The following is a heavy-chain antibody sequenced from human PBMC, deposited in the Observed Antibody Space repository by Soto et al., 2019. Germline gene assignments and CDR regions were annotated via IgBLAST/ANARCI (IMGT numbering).Heavy chain of an antibody. CDR2: INSDGSST. CDR1: GFTISSYW. D-gene: IGHD6-19*01. Sequence: GVPMRLSCAAAGFTISSYWRHWVSKAPGKGLVWVSRINSDGSSTTYADSVKGRFTISRDNAKNTLYLQMNSLRAEDTAVYYCVRGEGGWETYWGQGTLVTVSS. V-gene: IGHV3-74*01. CDR3: VRGEGGWETY. J-gene: IGHJ4*02.